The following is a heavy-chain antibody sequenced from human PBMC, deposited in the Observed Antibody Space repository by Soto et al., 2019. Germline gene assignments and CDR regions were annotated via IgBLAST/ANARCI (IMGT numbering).Heavy chain of an antibody. CDR1: GGSISSYY. J-gene: IGHJ4*02. V-gene: IGHV4-59*01. D-gene: IGHD3-10*01. CDR2: IYYSGST. CDR3: ARAPSSFAQPFDY. Sequence: PSETLSLTCTVSGGSISSYYWSWIRQPPGKGLEWIGYIYYSGSTNYNPSLKSRVTISVDTSKNQFSLKLSSVTAADTAVYYCARAPSSFAQPFDYWGQGTLVTVSS.